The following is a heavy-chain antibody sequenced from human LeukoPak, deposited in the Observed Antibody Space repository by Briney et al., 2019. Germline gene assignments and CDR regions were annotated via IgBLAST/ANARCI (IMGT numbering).Heavy chain of an antibody. CDR2: ISGSGGST. D-gene: IGHD2/OR15-2a*01. J-gene: IGHJ4*02. CDR1: GFTFSSYS. CDR3: TKDRAGATSEY. Sequence: PWGSLRLSCAASGFTFSSYSMNWVRQAPGKGLEWVSTISGSGGSTYYPDSVKGRFTFSRDNSKNTLYLQMNSLRAEDTAIYYCTKDRAGATSEYWGQGTLVTVSS. V-gene: IGHV3-23*01.